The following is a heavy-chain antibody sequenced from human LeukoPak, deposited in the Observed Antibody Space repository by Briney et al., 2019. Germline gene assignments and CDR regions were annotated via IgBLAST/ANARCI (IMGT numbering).Heavy chain of an antibody. CDR3: ARFGVVTKYYYYGMDV. J-gene: IGHJ6*02. CDR2: IFHSGNT. CDR1: GGSISIFY. Sequence: SETLSLTCTVSGGSISIFYWSWLRQPPGKGLEWIGYIFHSGNTNYNPSLKSRVTISVDSSKDQFSLKLSSLTAADTAVYYCARFGVVTKYYYYGMDVWGQGTTVTVSS. D-gene: IGHD3-3*01. V-gene: IGHV4-59*01.